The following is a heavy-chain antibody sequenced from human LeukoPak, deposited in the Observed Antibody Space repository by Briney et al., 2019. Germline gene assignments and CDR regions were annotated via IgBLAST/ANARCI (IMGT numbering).Heavy chain of an antibody. CDR2: ISSSRSYI. CDR3: ARLFASGAPFDY. CDR1: GFTFSSYS. J-gene: IGHJ4*02. V-gene: IGHV3-21*01. Sequence: KSGGSLRLSCAASGFTFSSYSMNWVRQAPGKGLEWVSSISSSRSYIYYADSVKGRFTISRDNAKNSLYLQMNSLRAEDTAVYYCARLFASGAPFDYWGQGTLVTVSS. D-gene: IGHD1-26*01.